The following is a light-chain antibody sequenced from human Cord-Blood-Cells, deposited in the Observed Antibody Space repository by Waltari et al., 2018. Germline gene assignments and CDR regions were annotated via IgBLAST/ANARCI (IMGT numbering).Light chain of an antibody. CDR3: QQYNNWPPWT. J-gene: IGKJ1*01. V-gene: IGKV3-15*01. CDR1: QSVSSN. Sequence: EIVMKQSPAPLSVSPGERATISCRARQSVSSNLAWYQQKPGQAPRLLIYSASTWATGIPARFSGSGSGTEFTLTISSLQSEDFAVYYCQQYNNWPPWTFGQGTKVEIK. CDR2: SAS.